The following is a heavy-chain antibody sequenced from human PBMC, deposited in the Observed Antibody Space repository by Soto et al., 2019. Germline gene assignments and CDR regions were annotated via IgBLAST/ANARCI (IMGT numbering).Heavy chain of an antibody. CDR3: VRCLWFGEVH. V-gene: IGHV2-5*02. CDR1: GFSLSTRGVG. Sequence: QITLKESGPTLVKPTQTLTLTCTFSGFSLSTRGVGVGWIRQPPGKALEWLTLIYWDDDKRYSPSLKSRLTIPKDTSKNQVVLTMTNMDPVDTATYYCVRCLWFGEVHWGQGTLVTVSS. CDR2: IYWDDDK. J-gene: IGHJ4*02. D-gene: IGHD3-10*01.